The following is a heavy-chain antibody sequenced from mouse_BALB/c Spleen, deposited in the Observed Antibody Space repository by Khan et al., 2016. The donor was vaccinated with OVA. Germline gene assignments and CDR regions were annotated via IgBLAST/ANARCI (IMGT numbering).Heavy chain of an antibody. CDR2: INTYNGEP. D-gene: IGHD2-10*01. CDR1: GYSFTNYG. Sequence: QIQLVQSGPELKKPGETVKISCKASGYSFTNYGINWVKQSPGKALKWMGWINTYNGEPTYADDFKGRFAFSLETSANTAYLQINILKNEDTATYFGARPPYFSYTLDYWGQGTSVTVSS. J-gene: IGHJ4*01. V-gene: IGHV9-3-1*01. CDR3: ARPPYFSYTLDY.